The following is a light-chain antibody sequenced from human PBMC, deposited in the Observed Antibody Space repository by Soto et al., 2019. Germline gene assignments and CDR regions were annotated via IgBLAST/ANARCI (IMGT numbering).Light chain of an antibody. CDR1: QGIGSA. Sequence: AIQLTQSPSSLSASIGDRVTITCRARQGIGSALAWYQQAPGKPPKLLIFDASTLENGVPSRFSGGGSGTDFTLTISSLQPEDFATYYCLLFNTYPQAFGGGTKVESK. CDR2: DAS. J-gene: IGKJ4*01. V-gene: IGKV1-13*02. CDR3: LLFNTYPQA.